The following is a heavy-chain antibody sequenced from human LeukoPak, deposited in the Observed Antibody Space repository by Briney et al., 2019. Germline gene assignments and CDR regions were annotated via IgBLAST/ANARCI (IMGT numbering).Heavy chain of an antibody. CDR3: AGLEGPYTVHGYFDY. D-gene: IGHD4-17*01. J-gene: IGHJ4*02. CDR1: GGTFSSYA. Sequence: ASVKVSCKASGGTFSSYAISWVRQAPGQGLEWMGGIIPIFGTANYAQKFQGRVTITTDESTSTAYMELSSLRSEDTAVYYCAGLEGPYTVHGYFDYWGQGTLVTVSS. CDR2: IIPIFGTA. V-gene: IGHV1-69*05.